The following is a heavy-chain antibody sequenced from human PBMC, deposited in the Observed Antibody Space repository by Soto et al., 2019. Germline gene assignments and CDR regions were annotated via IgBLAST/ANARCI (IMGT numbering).Heavy chain of an antibody. Sequence: QVQLVQYGAEVKKPGASVKVSCKASGYTFSSYGISWVRQAPVQGLEWMGWLRAYKGNKNYAQKLQGRVTMTTDTSTSTAYMELRSLRSDDTAVYYCARDSTHFDPWGQGTLFTVSS. CDR3: ARDSTHFDP. J-gene: IGHJ5*02. V-gene: IGHV1-18*01. CDR1: GYTFSSYG. D-gene: IGHD2-2*01. CDR2: LRAYKGNK.